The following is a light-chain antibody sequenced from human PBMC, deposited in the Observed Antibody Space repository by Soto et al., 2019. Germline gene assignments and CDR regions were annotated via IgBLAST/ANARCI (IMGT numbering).Light chain of an antibody. Sequence: ELVLAQSPGTLSLSPGERATLSSRASQSVTNSFLAWYQQKPGQAPRLLIYGASRRATGIPDRFTGSGSGTDFTLTISRLEPEDFAVYYCQQYVSSPWAFGQGTKVEI. CDR3: QQYVSSPWA. CDR1: QSVTNSF. CDR2: GAS. V-gene: IGKV3-20*01. J-gene: IGKJ1*01.